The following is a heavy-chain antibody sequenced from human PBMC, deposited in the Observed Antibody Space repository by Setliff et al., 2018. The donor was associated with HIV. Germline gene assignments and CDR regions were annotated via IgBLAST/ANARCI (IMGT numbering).Heavy chain of an antibody. CDR1: GFTFSDAW. Sequence: GGSLRLSCAASGFTFSDAWMNWFRQAPGKGLEWVGRIKSKTDGGTTDYAAPVKGRFTMSRDDSKNTMYLQMNSLKTEDTAVYYCTREGYCSGGSCLIYYYYYYMDVWGKGTTVTVSS. V-gene: IGHV3-15*07. J-gene: IGHJ6*03. CDR2: IKSKTDGGTT. D-gene: IGHD2-15*01. CDR3: TREGYCSGGSCLIYYYYYYMDV.